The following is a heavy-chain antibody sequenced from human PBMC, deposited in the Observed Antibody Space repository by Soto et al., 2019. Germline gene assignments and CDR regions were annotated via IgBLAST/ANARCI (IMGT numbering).Heavy chain of an antibody. Sequence: QVQLVESGGGVVQPGRSLRLSCAASGFTFSSYGMHWVRQAPGKGLEWVAVISYDGSNKYYADYVKGRFTISRDNSKNTLYLQMNSLRAEDTAVYYCAKDYYGGNSIFDYWGQGTLVTVSS. CDR3: AKDYYGGNSIFDY. J-gene: IGHJ4*02. D-gene: IGHD4-17*01. CDR2: ISYDGSNK. V-gene: IGHV3-30*18. CDR1: GFTFSSYG.